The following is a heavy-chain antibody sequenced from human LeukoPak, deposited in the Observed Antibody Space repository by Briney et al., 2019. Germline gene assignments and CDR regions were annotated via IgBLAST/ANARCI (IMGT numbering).Heavy chain of an antibody. V-gene: IGHV1-69*05. CDR3: ARGGIGNGYDPSIDY. D-gene: IGHD5-12*01. J-gene: IGHJ4*02. CDR1: GCTFSSYA. Sequence: GASAKVSCKASGCTFSSYAISWVRQAPGQGLEWMGRIIPIFGTANYAQKFQGRVTITTDESTSTAYMELSSLRSEDTAVYYCARGGIGNGYDPSIDYWGQGTLVTVSS. CDR2: IIPIFGTA.